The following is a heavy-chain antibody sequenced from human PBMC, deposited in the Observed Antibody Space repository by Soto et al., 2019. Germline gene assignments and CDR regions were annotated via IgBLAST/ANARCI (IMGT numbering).Heavy chain of an antibody. CDR2: IIPIFGTA. V-gene: IGHV1-69*13. D-gene: IGHD1-20*01. CDR3: ARVGRGMITSHAFDI. J-gene: IGHJ3*02. Sequence: GASVKVSCKASGGTFSSSAISWVRQAPGQGLEWMGGIIPIFGTASYAQKFQGRVTITADDSTSTAYMELSSLRSEDTAVYYCARVGRGMITSHAFDIWGQGTMVTVSS. CDR1: GGTFSSSA.